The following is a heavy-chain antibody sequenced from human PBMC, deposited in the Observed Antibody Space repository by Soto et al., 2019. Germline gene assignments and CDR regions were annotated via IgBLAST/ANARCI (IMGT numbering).Heavy chain of an antibody. Sequence: PSETLSLTCTVSGGSIISTISYWGWIRQPPGKGLEWIGSIHYSGSTYYNPSLKSRVTISVDTSKNQFSLKLSSVTAADTAVYYCARLHYGSDSYYIAVYWFGPWGQGTLVTVSS. V-gene: IGHV4-39*01. CDR3: ARLHYGSDSYYIAVYWFGP. D-gene: IGHD3-10*01. CDR1: GGSIISTISY. J-gene: IGHJ5*02. CDR2: IHYSGST.